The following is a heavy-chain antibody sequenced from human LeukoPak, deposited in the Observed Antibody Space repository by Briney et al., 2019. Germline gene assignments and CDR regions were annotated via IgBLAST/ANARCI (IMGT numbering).Heavy chain of an antibody. Sequence: SETLSLTCTVSGGSISSSSYYWGWIRQPPGKGLEWIGSIYYSGSTYYNPSLKSRVTISVDTSKNQFPLKLSSVTAADTAVYYCARSANYFDTSGQDYWGQGTLVTVSS. D-gene: IGHD3-22*01. CDR3: ARSANYFDTSGQDY. CDR1: GGSISSSSYY. J-gene: IGHJ4*02. CDR2: IYYSGST. V-gene: IGHV4-39*01.